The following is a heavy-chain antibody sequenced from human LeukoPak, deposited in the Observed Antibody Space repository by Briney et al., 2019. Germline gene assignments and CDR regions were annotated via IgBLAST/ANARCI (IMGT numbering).Heavy chain of an antibody. CDR3: ARKTGTVYYYYYMDV. CDR1: GFTFSSYW. D-gene: IGHD1-1*01. J-gene: IGHJ6*03. CDR2: IKQDGSEK. V-gene: IGHV3-7*01. Sequence: GGSLRLSCAASGFTFSSYWMSWVRQAPGKGLEWVANIKQDGSEKYYVDSVKGRFTISRDNAKNSLYLQMNSLRAEDTAVYYCARKTGTVYYYYYMDVWGKGTTVTVSS.